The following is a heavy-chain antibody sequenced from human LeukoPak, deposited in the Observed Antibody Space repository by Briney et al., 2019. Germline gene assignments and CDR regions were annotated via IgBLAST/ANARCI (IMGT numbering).Heavy chain of an antibody. CDR3: ARQDSNYFYYFDY. CDR2: IYYSGST. V-gene: IGHV4-39*01. D-gene: IGHD4-11*01. J-gene: IGHJ4*02. Sequence: SETLSLTCTVSGGSISSSSYYWGWIRQPPGKGLEWIGSIYYSGSTYYNPSLKSRVTISVDTSKNQFSLKLSSVTAADTAVYYCARQDSNYFYYFDYWGQGTLVTVSS. CDR1: GGSISSSSYY.